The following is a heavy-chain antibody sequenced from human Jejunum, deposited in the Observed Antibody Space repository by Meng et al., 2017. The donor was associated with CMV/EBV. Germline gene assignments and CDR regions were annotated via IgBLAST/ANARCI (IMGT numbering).Heavy chain of an antibody. CDR3: TTLYGDSIS. Sequence: VAAEGSGPGLVKASGTLDLTCDVSGGYIRNDQWWSWVRQAPGKGLEWIGEIYHSGRTNYNPSVKSRVSMSVDKSQNHFSLRLSSVTATDTAVYYCTTLYGDSISWGQGTLVTVSS. D-gene: IGHD4-17*01. CDR1: GGYIRNDQW. J-gene: IGHJ4*02. CDR2: IYHSGRT. V-gene: IGHV4-4*02.